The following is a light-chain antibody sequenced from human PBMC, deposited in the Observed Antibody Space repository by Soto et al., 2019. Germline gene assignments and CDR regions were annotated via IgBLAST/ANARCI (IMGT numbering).Light chain of an antibody. V-gene: IGLV1-40*01. CDR1: SSNIGAGYD. CDR2: GNS. Sequence: QPVLTQPPSVSGAPGQRVTISCTGSSSNIGAGYDVHWYQQLPGTAPKPLIYGNSNRPSGVPDRFSGSKSGTSASLAITGLQADDEADYYCQSYDSSLSGSGVFGTGTKLTVL. J-gene: IGLJ1*01. CDR3: QSYDSSLSGSGV.